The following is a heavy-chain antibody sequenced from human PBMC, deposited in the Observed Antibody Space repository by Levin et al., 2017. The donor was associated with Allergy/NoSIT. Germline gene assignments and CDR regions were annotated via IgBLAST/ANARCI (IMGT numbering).Heavy chain of an antibody. D-gene: IGHD4-17*01. CDR3: ARERLRNFDY. J-gene: IGHJ4*02. CDR1: GFTFSSYA. CDR2: ISYDGSNK. V-gene: IGHV3-30-3*01. Sequence: GESLKISCAASGFTFSSYAMHWVRQAPGKGLEWVAVISYDGSNKYYADSVKGRFTISRDNSKNTLYLQMNSLRAEDTAVYYCARERLRNFDYWGQGTLVTVSS.